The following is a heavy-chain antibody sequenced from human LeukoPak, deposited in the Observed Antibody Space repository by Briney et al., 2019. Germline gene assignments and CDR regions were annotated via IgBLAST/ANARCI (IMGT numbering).Heavy chain of an antibody. V-gene: IGHV4-34*01. CDR1: GGSFSGYY. CDR3: ARGGKYHRIPPRFDY. CDR2: INHSGST. D-gene: IGHD2-21*01. Sequence: SETLSLTCAVYGGSFSGYYSSWIRQPPGKGLEWIGEINHSGSTNYNPSLKSRVTISVDTSKNQFSLKLSSVTAADTAVYYCARGGKYHRIPPRFDYWGQGTLVTVSS. J-gene: IGHJ4*02.